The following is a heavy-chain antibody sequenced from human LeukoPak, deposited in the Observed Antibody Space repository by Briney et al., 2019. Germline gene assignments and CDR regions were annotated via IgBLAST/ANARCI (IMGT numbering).Heavy chain of an antibody. V-gene: IGHV3-21*04. J-gene: IGHJ4*02. CDR3: AKYLGYGYYDILTGPFGPVFDY. Sequence: GGSLRLSCAASRFTFSSYSMNWVRQAPGKGLEWVSSISSSGSYIYYADSVKGRFTISRDNAKNSLYLQMNSLRAEDTAVYYCAKYLGYGYYDILTGPFGPVFDYWGQGNVVTVSS. CDR2: ISSSGSYI. CDR1: RFTFSSYS. D-gene: IGHD3-9*01.